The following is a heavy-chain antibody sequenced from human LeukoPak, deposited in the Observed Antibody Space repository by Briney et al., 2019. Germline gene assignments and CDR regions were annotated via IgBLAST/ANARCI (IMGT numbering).Heavy chain of an antibody. J-gene: IGHJ4*02. CDR2: IKQDGGEK. D-gene: IGHD5-18*01. CDR1: GFTFSSHW. CDR3: ARDLAYSRLDY. V-gene: IGHV3-7*01. Sequence: GGSLRLSCAGSGFTFSSHWMGWVRQAPGKGPEWVANIKQDGGEKYYVDSVKGRLTISRDNAKNSLYLQMNSLRAEDTAVYYCARDLAYSRLDYWGQGMLVTVSS.